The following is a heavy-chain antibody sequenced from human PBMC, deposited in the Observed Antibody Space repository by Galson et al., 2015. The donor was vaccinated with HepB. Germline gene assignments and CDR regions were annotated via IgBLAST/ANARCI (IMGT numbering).Heavy chain of an antibody. CDR2: INPNSGGT. Sequence: SVKVSCKASGYTFTGYYMHWVRQAPGQGLEWMGRINPNSGGTNYAQKFQGRVTMTRDTSISTAYMELSRLKSDDTAVYYCASLAGGVVVAAIEAFDIWGQGTMVTVSS. J-gene: IGHJ3*02. CDR1: GYTFTGYY. D-gene: IGHD2-15*01. CDR3: ASLAGGVVVAAIEAFDI. V-gene: IGHV1-2*06.